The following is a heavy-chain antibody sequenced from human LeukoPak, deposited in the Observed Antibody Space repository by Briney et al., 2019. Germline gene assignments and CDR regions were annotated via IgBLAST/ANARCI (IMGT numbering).Heavy chain of an antibody. CDR1: GGSSSSSSYY. CDR3: ARQFVGYSFFDY. D-gene: IGHD5-18*01. Sequence: SETLSLTCTVSGGSSSSSSYYWDWIHQPPGKGLEWIGSIYYSGSTYYNPSLKSRVTISVDTSKNQFSLKLSSVTAADTAVYYCARQFVGYSFFDYWGQGTLVTVSS. V-gene: IGHV4-39*01. J-gene: IGHJ4*02. CDR2: IYYSGST.